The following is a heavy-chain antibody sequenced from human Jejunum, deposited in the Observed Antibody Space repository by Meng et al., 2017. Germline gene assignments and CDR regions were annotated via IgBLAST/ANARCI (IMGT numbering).Heavy chain of an antibody. J-gene: IGHJ4*02. CDR2: IESDGSTI. CDR1: GFTFSSYW. Sequence: EVQLVESGGGLMQPGGSLRLSCATSGFTFSSYWRHWVRQTPGKGLVWVSRIESDGSTIDYADSVKGRFNISRDNAKNTLYLQMSSLGADDTAIYYCARTVGGGDPDFDSWGQGTLVTVSS. V-gene: IGHV3-74*01. CDR3: ARTVGGGDPDFDS. D-gene: IGHD2-21*02.